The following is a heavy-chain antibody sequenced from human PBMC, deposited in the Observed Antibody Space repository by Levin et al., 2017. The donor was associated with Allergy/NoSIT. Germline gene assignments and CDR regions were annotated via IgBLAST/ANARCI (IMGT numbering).Heavy chain of an antibody. CDR2: ISSSSSYI. Sequence: GGSLRLSCAASGFTFSSYSMNWVRQAPGKGLEWVSSISSSSSYIYYADSVKGRFTISRDNAKNSLYLQMNSLRAEDTAVYYCARDSYGDYVAFDIWGQGTMVTVSS. CDR3: ARDSYGDYVAFDI. CDR1: GFTFSSYS. J-gene: IGHJ3*02. D-gene: IGHD4-17*01. V-gene: IGHV3-21*01.